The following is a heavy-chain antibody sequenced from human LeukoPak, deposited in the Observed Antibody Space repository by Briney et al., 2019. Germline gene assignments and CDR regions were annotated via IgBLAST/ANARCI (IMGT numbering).Heavy chain of an antibody. Sequence: PGGSLRLSCAASGFSFSSYAMHWVRQAPGKGLEWVAIISYDGSDKYYADSLKGRFIISRDNSKNTLYLQMNSLRAEDTAVYYCARVTVAKDAFDIWGQGTMVTVSS. CDR2: ISYDGSDK. D-gene: IGHD4-23*01. CDR1: GFSFSSYA. J-gene: IGHJ3*02. V-gene: IGHV3-30*04. CDR3: ARVTVAKDAFDI.